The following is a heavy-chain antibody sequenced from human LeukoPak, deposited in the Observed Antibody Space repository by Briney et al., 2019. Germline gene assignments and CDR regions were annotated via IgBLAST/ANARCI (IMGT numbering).Heavy chain of an antibody. V-gene: IGHV4-34*01. J-gene: IGHJ6*02. CDR2: INHSGST. Sequence: SETLSLTCAVYGGSFSGYYWSWIRHPPGKGLELIGEINHSGSTNYNPSLKSRVTISVDTSKNQFSLKLSSVTAADTAVYYCARGPKYYYYYYGMDVWGQGTTVTVSS. CDR3: ARGPKYYYYYYGMDV. CDR1: GGSFSGYY.